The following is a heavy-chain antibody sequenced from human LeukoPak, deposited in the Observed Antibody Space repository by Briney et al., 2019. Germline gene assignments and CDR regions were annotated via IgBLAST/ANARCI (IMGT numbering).Heavy chain of an antibody. CDR1: GGSISSGSYY. Sequence: PSETLSLTCTVSGGSISSGSYYWSWIRQPAGKGLEWIGRIYTSGSTNYNPSLKSRVTISVDTSKNQFSLKLSSVTAADTAVYYCAREGYYYYMDVWGKGTTVTISS. J-gene: IGHJ6*03. CDR2: IYTSGST. V-gene: IGHV4-61*02. CDR3: AREGYYYYMDV.